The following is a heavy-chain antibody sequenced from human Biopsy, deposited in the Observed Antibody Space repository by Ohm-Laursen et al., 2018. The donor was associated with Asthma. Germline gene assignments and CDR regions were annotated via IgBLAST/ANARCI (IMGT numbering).Heavy chain of an antibody. CDR1: GFSFSNYG. CDR2: ISSDVRE. Sequence: SLRLSCAASGFSFSNYGMHWVRQAPGKGLEWVALISSDVREWYADSVKGRFTISRDNSKNTLDLQMSSLRAEDTAVYYCAKDVFPGWELRRGPDYWGQGTLVTVSA. V-gene: IGHV3-30*18. D-gene: IGHD1-26*01. CDR3: AKDVFPGWELRRGPDY. J-gene: IGHJ4*02.